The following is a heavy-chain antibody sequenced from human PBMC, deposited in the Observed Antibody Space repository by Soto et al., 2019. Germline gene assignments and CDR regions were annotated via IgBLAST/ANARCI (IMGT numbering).Heavy chain of an antibody. V-gene: IGHV4-61*01. CDR3: ARDNMATFDYHYYGMDV. CDR1: GGSFSGGSYQ. Sequence: QVQLQESGPGLAKPSETLSLTCSVSGGSFSGGSYQWTWIRQAPGKGLEWSGYVHFSGGTNYKPSLESRVTISIDTSRDQFSLKLTSLTAADTAVYFCARDNMATFDYHYYGMDVWGQGTTVTVYS. D-gene: IGHD5-12*01. CDR2: VHFSGGT. J-gene: IGHJ6*02.